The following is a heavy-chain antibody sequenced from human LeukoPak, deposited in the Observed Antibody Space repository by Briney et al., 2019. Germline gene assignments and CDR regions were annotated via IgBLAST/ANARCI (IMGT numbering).Heavy chain of an antibody. CDR3: ARRVPVAGAMDY. Sequence: PSETLSLTCTVSGGSISTYYWSWIRQPPGKGLEWIAHMYYSGSTNYNPSLKSRVTISVDTSKNQFSLKLSSVTAADTAVYYCARRVPVAGAMDYWGQGTLVTVSS. CDR1: GGSISTYY. J-gene: IGHJ4*02. CDR2: MYYSGST. V-gene: IGHV4-59*08. D-gene: IGHD6-19*01.